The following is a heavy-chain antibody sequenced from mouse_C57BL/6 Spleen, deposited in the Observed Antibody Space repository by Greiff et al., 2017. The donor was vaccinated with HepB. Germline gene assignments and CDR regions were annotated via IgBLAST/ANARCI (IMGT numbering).Heavy chain of an antibody. CDR1: GYTFTDYE. CDR3: TRYVGFHY. J-gene: IGHJ2*01. CDR2: IDPETGGT. Sequence: VQLVESGAELVRPGASVTLSCKASGYTFTDYEMHWVKQTPVHGLEWIGAIDPETGGTAYNQKFKGKAILTADKSSSTAYMELRSLTSEDSAIYYCTRYVGFHYWGQGTTLTVSS. V-gene: IGHV1-15*01.